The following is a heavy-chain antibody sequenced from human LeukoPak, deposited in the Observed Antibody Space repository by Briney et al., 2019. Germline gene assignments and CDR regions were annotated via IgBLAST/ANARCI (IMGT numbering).Heavy chain of an antibody. V-gene: IGHV1-69*13. D-gene: IGHD4-17*01. Sequence: SVKVSCKAYGGTFSSYAISWVRQAPGQGLEWMGGIIPIFGTANNAQKFQGRVTITADESTSTAYMELSSLRSEDTAVYYCARSERDATVTTDYWGQGTLVTVSS. CDR3: ARSERDATVTTDY. CDR1: GGTFSSYA. CDR2: IIPIFGTA. J-gene: IGHJ4*02.